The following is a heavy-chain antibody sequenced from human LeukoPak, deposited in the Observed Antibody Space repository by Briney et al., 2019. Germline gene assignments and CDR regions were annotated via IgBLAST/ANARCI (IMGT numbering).Heavy chain of an antibody. D-gene: IGHD5-24*01. CDR2: IYYSGST. Sequence: SETLSLTCTVSGGSISSYYWSWIRQPPGKGLGWIGYIYYSGSTNYNPSLKSRVTISVDTSKSQFSLKLSSVTAADTAVYYCARGGGLQPFDYWGQGTLVTVSS. CDR1: GGSISSYY. CDR3: ARGGGLQPFDY. J-gene: IGHJ4*02. V-gene: IGHV4-59*01.